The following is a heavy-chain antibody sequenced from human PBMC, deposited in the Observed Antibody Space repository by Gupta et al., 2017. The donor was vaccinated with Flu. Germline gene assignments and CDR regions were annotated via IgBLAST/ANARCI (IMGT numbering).Heavy chain of an antibody. CDR1: GATFRSYA. V-gene: IGHV1-69*01. CDR2: IIAIVGTA. D-gene: IGHD6-6*01. J-gene: IGHJ6*03. CDR3: ARGDKYYYYYMDV. Sequence: QVQLVQSGAEVKKPRSSVRVSCKASGATFRSYAISWVRQAPGQGLEWMGGIIAIVGTANYAQKFQARVTITADESTNTVYMEVSNLRSDDTAVYYCARGDKYYYYYMDVWGKGTTVTGSS.